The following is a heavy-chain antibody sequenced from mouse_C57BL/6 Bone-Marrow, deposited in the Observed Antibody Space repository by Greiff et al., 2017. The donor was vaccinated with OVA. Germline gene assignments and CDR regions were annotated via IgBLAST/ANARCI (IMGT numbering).Heavy chain of an antibody. CDR1: GYTFTSYG. V-gene: IGHV1-81*01. Sequence: QVQLQQSGPELVRPGASVKLSCKASGYTFTSYGISWVKQRTGQGLEWIGEIYPRSGNTYYNEQFKGKATLTADTSSSTAYMELRSLTSEDSAVYVGARRICYYSSSPALYWGQGTLVTVSA. J-gene: IGHJ3*01. CDR3: ARRICYYSSSPALY. CDR2: IYPRSGNT. D-gene: IGHD1-1*01.